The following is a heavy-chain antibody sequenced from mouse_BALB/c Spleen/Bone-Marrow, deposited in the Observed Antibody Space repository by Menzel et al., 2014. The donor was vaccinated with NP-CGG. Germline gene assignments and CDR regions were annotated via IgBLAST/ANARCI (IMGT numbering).Heavy chain of an antibody. CDR3: ARRVWSRGGDY. D-gene: IGHD2-10*02. CDR2: ISNGGGST. Sequence: EVQGVESGGGLVQPGGSLKLSCAAPGFTFSSYTMSWVRQTPEKRLEWVAYISNGGGSTYYPDTVKGRFTISRDNAKNTLYLQMSSLKSEDTAMYYCARRVWSRGGDYWGQGTSVTVSS. V-gene: IGHV5-12-2*01. J-gene: IGHJ4*01. CDR1: GFTFSSYT.